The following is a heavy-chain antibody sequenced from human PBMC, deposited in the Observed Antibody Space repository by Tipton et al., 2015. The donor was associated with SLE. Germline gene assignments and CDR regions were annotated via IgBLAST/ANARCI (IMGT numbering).Heavy chain of an antibody. CDR3: ATGYSSDY. CDR1: GFSFSNYW. D-gene: IGHD5-12*01. CDR2: IKEDGSEK. V-gene: IGHV3-7*05. J-gene: IGHJ4*02. Sequence: SLRLSCAASGFSFSNYWMTWVRQAPGKGLEWVANIKEDGSEKYYVDSVKGRFTISRNNAKNSLYLQMNNLRAEDTAVYYCATGYSSDYWGQGTLVTVSS.